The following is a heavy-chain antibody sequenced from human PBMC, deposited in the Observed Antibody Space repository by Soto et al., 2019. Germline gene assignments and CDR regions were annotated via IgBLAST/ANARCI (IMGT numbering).Heavy chain of an antibody. J-gene: IGHJ4*02. V-gene: IGHV3-74*03. CDR2: ISRGGG. Sequence: EVQLVESGGGLVQPGGSLRLSCAASGFTFSSYWMNWVRQAPGKGLVFVSGISRGGGGYADSVKGRFTISRDTAKNTLYLDMNSLRVEDTAVYYCARGHGRLEPDYWGQGALVTVAS. CDR1: GFTFSSYW. D-gene: IGHD1-1*01. CDR3: ARGHGRLEPDY.